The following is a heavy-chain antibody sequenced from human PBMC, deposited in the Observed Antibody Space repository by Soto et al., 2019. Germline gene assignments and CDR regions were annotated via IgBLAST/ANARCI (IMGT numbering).Heavy chain of an antibody. CDR1: GYTFTAYW. CDR3: ARGGYSGNSKDTFYI. Sequence: PGESLKISCKGSGYTFTAYWIGWVRQMPGKGLEWMGIIYPGDSDTRYSPSFQGQVTISADKSITTAYLQWSSLKASDTAMFYCARGGYSGNSKDTFYIWGPGTMVTVSS. V-gene: IGHV5-51*01. CDR2: IYPGDSDT. J-gene: IGHJ3*02. D-gene: IGHD6-25*01.